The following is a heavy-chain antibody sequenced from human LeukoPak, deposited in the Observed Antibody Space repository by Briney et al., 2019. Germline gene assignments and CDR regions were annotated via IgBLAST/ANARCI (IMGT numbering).Heavy chain of an antibody. D-gene: IGHD1-26*01. V-gene: IGHV3-49*04. CDR2: IRSKAYGGTT. CDR3: TRENSGSFRPFDY. Sequence: PGGALRLSCTASGFTFGDYAMSWGRQAPGKGLGWVGFIRSKAYGGTTEYAASVKGRFTISRDDSKSIAYLQMNSLKTEDTAVYYCTRENSGSFRPFDYWGQGTLVTVSS. CDR1: GFTFGDYA. J-gene: IGHJ4*02.